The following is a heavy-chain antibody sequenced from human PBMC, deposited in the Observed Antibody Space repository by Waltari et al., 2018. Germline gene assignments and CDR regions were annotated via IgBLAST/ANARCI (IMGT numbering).Heavy chain of an antibody. V-gene: IGHV3-23*04. D-gene: IGHD6-13*01. CDR1: AFTFRRYA. Sequence: EVQLVASGGGLVQTGGSLSLSCPASAFTFRRYALTWVRQAPGKGLEWVSDISGSGGRTYYADSVKGRFTISRDNSKNTLYLQMNSLRAEDTAVYYCATGGTAAAAIRYWGQGTLVTVSS. CDR3: ATGGTAAAAIRY. J-gene: IGHJ4*02. CDR2: ISGSGGRT.